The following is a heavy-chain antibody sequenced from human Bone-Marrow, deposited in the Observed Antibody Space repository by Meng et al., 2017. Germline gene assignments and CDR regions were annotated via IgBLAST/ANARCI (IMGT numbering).Heavy chain of an antibody. D-gene: IGHD3-10*01. Sequence: GESLKISCAASGFTFSSYEMNWVRQAPGKGLEWVSYISSSGSTIYYADSVKGRFTISRDNAKNSLYLQMNSLRAEDTAVYYCARDKLLWFGESQGPWGQGTRVTGAS. J-gene: IGHJ5*02. CDR2: ISSSGSTI. V-gene: IGHV3-48*03. CDR1: GFTFSSYE. CDR3: ARDKLLWFGESQGP.